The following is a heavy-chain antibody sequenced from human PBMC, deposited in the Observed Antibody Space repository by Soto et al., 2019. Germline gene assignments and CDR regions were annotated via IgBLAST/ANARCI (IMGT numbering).Heavy chain of an antibody. J-gene: IGHJ4*02. CDR1: GYIFTNYY. CDR3: ARDLAAAAY. V-gene: IGHV1-46*01. CDR2: INPLPTSGST. Sequence: ASVKVSCKASGYIFTNYYIHWVRQAPGQGLEWMAIINPLPTSGSTNYTQKFQGRVTVTRDTSTSTVYLELSSLRSDDTAVYYCARDLAAAAYWGQGTLVTVSS. D-gene: IGHD6-13*01.